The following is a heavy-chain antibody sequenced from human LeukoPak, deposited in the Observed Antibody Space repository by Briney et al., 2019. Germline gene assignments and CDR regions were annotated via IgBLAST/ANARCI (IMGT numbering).Heavy chain of an antibody. Sequence: GASVKVSCKASGYTFTGYYMHWVRQAPGQGLEWIGWINPNSGGTNYAQKFQGRVTMTRDTSISTAYMELSRLRSDDTAVYYCARGAALRRFLEWSKNWFDPWGQGTLVTVSS. V-gene: IGHV1-2*02. CDR2: INPNSGGT. CDR3: ARGAALRRFLEWSKNWFDP. CDR1: GYTFTGYY. D-gene: IGHD3-3*01. J-gene: IGHJ5*02.